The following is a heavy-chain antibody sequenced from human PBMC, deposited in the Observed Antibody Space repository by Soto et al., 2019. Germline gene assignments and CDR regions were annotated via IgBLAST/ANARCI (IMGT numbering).Heavy chain of an antibody. Sequence: EVQLVESGGGLVQPGGSLRLSCSVSGFTFSNYWMSWVRQAPGKGLEWVANIKQDGREKYYVDSVKGRFTISRDNAKNSLYLQMNGLRGEDTAVYYCAGEPASIDSWGQGTQVTVSS. V-gene: IGHV3-7*01. CDR2: IKQDGREK. CDR3: AGEPASIDS. CDR1: GFTFSNYW. J-gene: IGHJ4*02.